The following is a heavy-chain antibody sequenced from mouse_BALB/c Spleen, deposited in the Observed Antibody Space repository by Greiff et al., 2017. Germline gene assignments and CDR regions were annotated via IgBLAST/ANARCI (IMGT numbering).Heavy chain of an antibody. CDR3: TREEDYDGFAY. CDR2: IDPNSGGT. CDR1: GYTFTSYW. Sequence: QVQLQQPGAELVKPGASVKLSCKASGYTFTSYWMHWVKQRPGRGLEWIGRIDPNSGGTKYNEKFKSKATLTVDKPSSTAYMQLNSLTSEDSAVYNCTREEDYDGFAYWGQGTLVTVSA. V-gene: IGHV1-62-3*01. D-gene: IGHD2-4*01. J-gene: IGHJ3*01.